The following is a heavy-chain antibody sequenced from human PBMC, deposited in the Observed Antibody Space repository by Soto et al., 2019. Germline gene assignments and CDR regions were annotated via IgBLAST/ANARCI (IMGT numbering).Heavy chain of an antibody. J-gene: IGHJ4*02. V-gene: IGHV3-21*04. CDR2: ISSSGSYI. CDR3: AKLSSPINDLAEPGPDY. D-gene: IGHD6-13*01. Sequence: PGGSLRLSCAASGFTFSRYSMNWVRQAPGKGLEWGSSISSSGSYIHYADSVKGRFTISRENAKNTLYLQMNSLRAEDTAVYYCAKLSSPINDLAEPGPDYWGQGTLVTVSS. CDR1: GFTFSRYS.